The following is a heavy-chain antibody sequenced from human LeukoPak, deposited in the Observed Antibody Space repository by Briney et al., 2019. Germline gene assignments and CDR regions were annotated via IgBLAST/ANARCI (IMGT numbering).Heavy chain of an antibody. V-gene: IGHV4-34*01. CDR2: INHSGST. D-gene: IGHD6-19*01. Sequence: PSETLSLTCAVYGGSFSGYYWSWIRQPPGKGLEWIGEINHSGSTNYNPSLKSRVTMSVDTSKNQFSLKLSSVTAADTAVYYCARDSSGWYEERYFDYWGQGTLVTVSS. CDR1: GGSFSGYY. CDR3: ARDSSGWYEERYFDY. J-gene: IGHJ4*02.